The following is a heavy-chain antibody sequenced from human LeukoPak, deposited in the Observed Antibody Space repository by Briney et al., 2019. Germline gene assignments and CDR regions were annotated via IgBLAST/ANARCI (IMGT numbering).Heavy chain of an antibody. Sequence: TGGSLRLSCAASGFTFSNYAMHWVRQAPGKGLEWVSSISSSSSHIYYADSVKGRFTISRDNAKNSLYLQMNSLRAEDTAVYYCARGRGLPGPLDYWGQGTLVTVSS. CDR2: ISSSSSHI. CDR3: ARGRGLPGPLDY. D-gene: IGHD3-10*01. V-gene: IGHV3-21*01. J-gene: IGHJ4*02. CDR1: GFTFSNYA.